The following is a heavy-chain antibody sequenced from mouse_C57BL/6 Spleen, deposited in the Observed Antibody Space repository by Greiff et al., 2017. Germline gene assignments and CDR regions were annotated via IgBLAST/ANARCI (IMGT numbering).Heavy chain of an antibody. CDR3: ARADGSSWFAY. J-gene: IGHJ3*01. V-gene: IGHV1-9*01. D-gene: IGHD2-3*01. CDR2: ILPGCGGT. CDR1: GYTFTGYW. Sequence: QVQLQQSGAELMKPGASVTLSCTATGYTFTGYWIAWVKQRPGHGLEWIGEILPGCGGTNYNEKFQGKATFTADTSSNTAYMQLRSLTTEDSAIYYCARADGSSWFAYWGQGTPVTVSA.